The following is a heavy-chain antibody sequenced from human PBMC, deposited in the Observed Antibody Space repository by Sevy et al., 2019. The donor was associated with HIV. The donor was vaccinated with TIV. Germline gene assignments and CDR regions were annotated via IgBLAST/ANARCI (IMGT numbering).Heavy chain of an antibody. D-gene: IGHD6-13*01. CDR2: TYYRSKWYN. V-gene: IGHV6-1*01. Sequence: SQTLSLTCAISGDSVSSNSAAWNWIRQSPSRGLEWLGRTYYRSKWYNDYAVSMKSRITINPDTSKNQFSLQLNSVTPEDTAVYYCARDVAAAGTESNWFDPWGQGTLVTGSS. J-gene: IGHJ5*02. CDR1: GDSVSSNSAA. CDR3: ARDVAAAGTESNWFDP.